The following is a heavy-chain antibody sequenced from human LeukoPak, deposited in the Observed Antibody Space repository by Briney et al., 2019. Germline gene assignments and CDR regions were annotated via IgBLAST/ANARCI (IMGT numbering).Heavy chain of an antibody. D-gene: IGHD3-9*01. CDR1: GYSLITYG. J-gene: IGHJ3*02. V-gene: IGHV1-18*01. Sequence: GASVKVSFKSAGYSLITYGISWVRQAPGQGLERMGWISAYNGNTNYAQKLQGRVTVTTDTSTNTAYMELRSLRSDDTAVYYCARERKSSYDTLTGYYKSDAFDIWGQGTMVTVSS. CDR3: ARERKSSYDTLTGYYKSDAFDI. CDR2: ISAYNGNT.